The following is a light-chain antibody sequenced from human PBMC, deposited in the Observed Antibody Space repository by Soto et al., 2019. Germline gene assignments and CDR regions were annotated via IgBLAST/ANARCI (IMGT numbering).Light chain of an antibody. J-gene: IGLJ1*01. V-gene: IGLV2-14*01. CDR2: DVS. CDR1: SSDVGGYNY. CDR3: RSYTSSSTCV. Sequence: QSVLTQPASVSGSPGQSIAISCTGTSSDVGGYNYVSWYQQHPGKAPKLMVYDVSNRPSGVSNRFSGSKSGNTASLTISGLQAEDEADYYCRSYTSSSTCVFGTGTKVTGL.